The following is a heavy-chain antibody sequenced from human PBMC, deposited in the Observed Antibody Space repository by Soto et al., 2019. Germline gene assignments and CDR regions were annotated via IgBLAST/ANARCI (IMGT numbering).Heavy chain of an antibody. J-gene: IGHJ1*01. CDR3: TRAVYDSSGAWGY. V-gene: IGHV3-53*02. CDR2: IYSGGRT. CDR1: GFTVSSSY. D-gene: IGHD3-22*01. Sequence: EVQLVETGGGLMQYGGSLRLSCAASGFTVSSSYMSWVRQAPGKGLEWVSVIYSGGRTYYADSVKGRFTISRDNAENTVHLQMNGLRAEDTAVYYCTRAVYDSSGAWGYWGQGTLVTASS.